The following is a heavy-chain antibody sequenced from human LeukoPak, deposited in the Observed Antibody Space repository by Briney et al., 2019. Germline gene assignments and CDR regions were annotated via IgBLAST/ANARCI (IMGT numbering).Heavy chain of an antibody. CDR2: IYYSGST. Sequence: PSETLSLTCTVSGGSISSGDYYWSWIRQPPGKGPEWIGYIYYSGSTYYNPSLKSRVTISVDTSKNQFSLKLSSVTAADTAVYYCARDTPAEYFQHWGQGTLVTVSS. CDR3: ARDTPAEYFQH. D-gene: IGHD2-15*01. CDR1: GGSISSGDYY. J-gene: IGHJ1*01. V-gene: IGHV4-30-4*01.